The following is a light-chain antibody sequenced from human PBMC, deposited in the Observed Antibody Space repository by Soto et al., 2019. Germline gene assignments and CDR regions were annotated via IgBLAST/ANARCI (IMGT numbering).Light chain of an antibody. V-gene: IGKV3-15*01. CDR1: QSVGSL. Sequence: EIVLTQSPATPSVSPGERATLSCRASQSVGSLLAWYQQKPGQAPRLLIYRASSRATGISGSFSGSGSGTEFTLTITSLQSEDFAVYYCQQYNEWPITFGQGTRLEIK. J-gene: IGKJ5*01. CDR3: QQYNEWPIT. CDR2: RAS.